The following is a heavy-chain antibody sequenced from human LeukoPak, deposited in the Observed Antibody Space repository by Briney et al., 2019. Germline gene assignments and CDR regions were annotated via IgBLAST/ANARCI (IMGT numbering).Heavy chain of an antibody. CDR1: GGTFSSYA. CDR3: ARTRSYSSGWKLGYYYGMDV. Sequence: SVKVSCKASGGTFSSYAISWVRQAPGQGLEWMGGIIPIFGTANYAQKFQGRVTMTTDTSTSTAYMELRSLRSDDTAVYYCARTRSYSSGWKLGYYYGMDVWGQGTTVTVSS. D-gene: IGHD6-19*01. CDR2: IIPIFGTA. V-gene: IGHV1-69*05. J-gene: IGHJ6*02.